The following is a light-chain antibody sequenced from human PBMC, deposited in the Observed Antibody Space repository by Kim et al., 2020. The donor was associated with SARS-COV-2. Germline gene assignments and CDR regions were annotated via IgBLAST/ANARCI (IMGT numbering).Light chain of an antibody. J-gene: IGLJ2*01. V-gene: IGLV3-1*01. Sequence: VSPGQTASITCSGDKLGDKYACWYQQKPGQSPVLVIYQDSKWPSGIPERFSGSNSGNTATLTISGTQAMDEADYYCQAWDSSTAEVFGGGTQLTVL. CDR1: KLGDKY. CDR2: QDS. CDR3: QAWDSSTAEV.